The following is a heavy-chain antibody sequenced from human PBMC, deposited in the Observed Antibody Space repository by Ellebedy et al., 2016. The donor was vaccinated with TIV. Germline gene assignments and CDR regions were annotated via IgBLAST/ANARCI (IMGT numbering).Heavy chain of an antibody. V-gene: IGHV3-7*01. CDR3: ARRGSYGDYAVQINNWFDS. Sequence: PGGSLRLSCAAFGFSFRSYWMSWVRQVPGKGLEWVANIRDDSEKYYVDSVKGRFTISRDNSKNSLYLQMHSLRVEDTAVYYCARRGSYGDYAVQINNWFDSWGQGTLVTVSS. J-gene: IGHJ5*01. D-gene: IGHD4-17*01. CDR1: GFSFRSYW. CDR2: IRDDSEK.